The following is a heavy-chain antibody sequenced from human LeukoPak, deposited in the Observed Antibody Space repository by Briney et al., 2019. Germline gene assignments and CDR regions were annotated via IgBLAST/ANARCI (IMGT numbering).Heavy chain of an antibody. CDR1: GGSISSGDFY. CDR3: ARAPGNYFDY. V-gene: IGHV4-31*03. Sequence: SETLSLTCTVSGGSISSGDFYWSWIRHHPGQGLEWIGYIYYSGSTYYNPSLKSRVTISVETSKSQFSLKLSSVTAADTAVYYCARAPGNYFDYWGRGTLVTVSS. CDR2: IYYSGST. J-gene: IGHJ4*02.